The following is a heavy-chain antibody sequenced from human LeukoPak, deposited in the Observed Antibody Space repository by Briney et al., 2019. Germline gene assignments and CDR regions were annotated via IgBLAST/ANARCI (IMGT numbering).Heavy chain of an antibody. CDR2: INTNTVNP. CDR3: ARGTSGLVTTNDY. CDR1: GHTFTNYA. J-gene: IGHJ4*02. V-gene: IGHV7-4-1*02. Sequence: ASVKVSCKASGHTFTNYALNWVRQAPGQGLEWMGWINTNTVNPTYAQGFTGRFVFSLDTSVSTAYLQISSLKAEDTAVYYCARGTSGLVTTNDYWGQGTLVTVSS. D-gene: IGHD3/OR15-3a*01.